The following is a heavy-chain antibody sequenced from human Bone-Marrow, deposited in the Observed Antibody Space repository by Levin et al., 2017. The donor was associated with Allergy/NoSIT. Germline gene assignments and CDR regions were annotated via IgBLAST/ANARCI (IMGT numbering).Heavy chain of an antibody. Sequence: SVKVSCKASGGTFSNYAISWVRQAPGRGLEWVGRVIPFLDASDYAQKFQGRLAILADTSTSTVYIELISLTSDVPAVYYCARERQLGDTFPKPFDFWGQGTLVTVSS. V-gene: IGHV1-69*04. CDR1: GGTFSNYA. CDR2: VIPFLDAS. D-gene: IGHD3-16*01. CDR3: ARERQLGDTFPKPFDF. J-gene: IGHJ4*02.